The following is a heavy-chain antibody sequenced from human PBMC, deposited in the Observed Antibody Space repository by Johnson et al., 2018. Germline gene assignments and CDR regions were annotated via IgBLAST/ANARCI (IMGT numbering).Heavy chain of an antibody. D-gene: IGHD2-8*01. Sequence: QVQLVESGGGVVQPGRSLRLSCAASGFTFSNYGMHWVRQAPGKGLEWVALILYDGSKKYYADAVKGRFTISRDNSKNTMYMQMNSRRDEDTAVYYCVRDVYYAFDLWGQGTRVTVSS. V-gene: IGHV3-30*03. CDR3: VRDVYYAFDL. CDR2: ILYDGSKK. J-gene: IGHJ3*01. CDR1: GFTFSNYG.